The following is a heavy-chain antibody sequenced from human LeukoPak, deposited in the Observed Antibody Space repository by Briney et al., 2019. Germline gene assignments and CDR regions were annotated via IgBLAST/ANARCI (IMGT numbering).Heavy chain of an antibody. CDR2: ISSSSSTI. J-gene: IGHJ4*02. CDR3: ARLCSSGWYRIDY. D-gene: IGHD6-19*01. CDR1: GFTVSSNY. Sequence: GGSLRLSCAASGFTVSSNYMSWVRQAPGKGLEWVSYISSSSSTIYYADSVKGRFTISRDNAKNSLYLQMNSLRAEDTAVYYCARLCSSGWYRIDYWGQGTLVTVSS. V-gene: IGHV3-48*01.